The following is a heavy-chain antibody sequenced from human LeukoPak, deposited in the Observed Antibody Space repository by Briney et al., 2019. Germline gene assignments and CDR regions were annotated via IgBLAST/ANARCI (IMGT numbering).Heavy chain of an antibody. CDR3: AREDDFWSGYPPGAFDI. D-gene: IGHD3-3*01. CDR1: GGSISSGSYY. V-gene: IGHV4-61*02. J-gene: IGHJ3*02. CDR2: IYTSGST. Sequence: SETLSLTWTVSGGSISSGSYYWSWIRQPAGKGLEWIGRIYTSGSTNYNPSLKSRVTISVDTSKNQFSLKLSSVTAADTAVYYCAREDDFWSGYPPGAFDIWGQGTMVTVSS.